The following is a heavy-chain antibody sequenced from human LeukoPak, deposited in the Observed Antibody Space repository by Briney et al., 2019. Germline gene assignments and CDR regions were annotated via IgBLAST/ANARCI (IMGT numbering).Heavy chain of an antibody. CDR2: IRSDGSNK. Sequence: PGGSLRLSCAASGFTFSTYDMDWVRQAPGKGLEWAAFIRSDGSNKHYADSVEGRFTISRDNSKNTLYLQMNSLRAEDTALYYCVGDFDYWGQGTLVTVSS. CDR3: VGDFDY. J-gene: IGHJ4*02. CDR1: GFTFSTYD. V-gene: IGHV3-30*02.